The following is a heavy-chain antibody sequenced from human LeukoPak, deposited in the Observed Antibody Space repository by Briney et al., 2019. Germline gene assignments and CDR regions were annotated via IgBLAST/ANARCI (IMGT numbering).Heavy chain of an antibody. V-gene: IGHV4-59*01. CDR2: IYYSGYS. J-gene: IGHJ4*02. Sequence: PSETLSLTCTVSGGSISTYYWSWIRQPPGKGLEWIGYIYYSGYSKYNPSLNSRVTISVDTSKNQVSLKLSSVTAADTAVYYCARGYCSGGSCYLGFDYWGQGILVTVSS. CDR3: ARGYCSGGSCYLGFDY. D-gene: IGHD2-15*01. CDR1: GGSISTYY.